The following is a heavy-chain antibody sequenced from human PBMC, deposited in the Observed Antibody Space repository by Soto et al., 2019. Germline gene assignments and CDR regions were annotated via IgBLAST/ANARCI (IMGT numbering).Heavy chain of an antibody. D-gene: IGHD5-12*01. CDR1: GFTFRNHA. CDR3: VSWLSAHFDY. J-gene: IGHJ4*02. V-gene: IGHV3-23*01. Sequence: PGGSLRLSCAASGFTFRNHAMSWVRQAPGTGLEWVSTLNLDGSNTHYADSVKGRFTISRDNSRNTLYLQMNSLRAADTALYYCVSWLSAHFDYWGQGTPVTVSS. CDR2: LNLDGSNT.